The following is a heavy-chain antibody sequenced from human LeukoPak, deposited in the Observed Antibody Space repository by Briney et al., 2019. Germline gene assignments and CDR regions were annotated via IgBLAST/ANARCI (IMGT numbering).Heavy chain of an antibody. V-gene: IGHV3-30*18. CDR2: ISYDGSNK. J-gene: IGHJ5*02. D-gene: IGHD2-2*01. CDR1: GFTFSSYG. CDR3: AKDETSKYCSSTSCLYNWFDP. Sequence: PGGSLRLSCAASGFTFSSYGMHWVRQAPGKGLEWVAVISYDGSNKYYADSVKGRFTTSRDNSKNSLYLQMNSLRAEDTAVYYCAKDETSKYCSSTSCLYNWFDPWGQGTLVTVSS.